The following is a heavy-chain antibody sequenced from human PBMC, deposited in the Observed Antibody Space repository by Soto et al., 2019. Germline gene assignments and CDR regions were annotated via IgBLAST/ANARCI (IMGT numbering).Heavy chain of an antibody. Sequence: VASVKVSCKASGGTFSSYAISWVRQAPGQGLEWMGGIIPIFGAANYAQKFQGRVTITADESTSTAYMELSSLRSEDTAVYYCARDFVYDFWSGYYNYYYYGMDVWGQGTTVTVSS. CDR2: IIPIFGAA. CDR3: ARDFVYDFWSGYYNYYYYGMDV. J-gene: IGHJ6*02. V-gene: IGHV1-69*13. CDR1: GGTFSSYA. D-gene: IGHD3-3*01.